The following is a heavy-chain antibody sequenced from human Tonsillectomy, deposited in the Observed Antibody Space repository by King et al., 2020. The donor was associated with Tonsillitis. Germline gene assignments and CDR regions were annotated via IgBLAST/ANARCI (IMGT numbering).Heavy chain of an antibody. CDR3: IKGTRGDDPLEEY. D-gene: IGHD5-12*01. J-gene: IGHJ4*02. Sequence: VQLVESGGGLVQPGRSLRLSCIASGFNFGDYAVSWFRQPPGKGPEWVGYIGSKDYGGATEYAASVRGRFTISRDDSKSIGYLQMNSLISEDTAVYYCIKGTRGDDPLEEYWGQGTLVTVSS. CDR1: GFNFGDYA. CDR2: IGSKDYGGAT. V-gene: IGHV3-49*03.